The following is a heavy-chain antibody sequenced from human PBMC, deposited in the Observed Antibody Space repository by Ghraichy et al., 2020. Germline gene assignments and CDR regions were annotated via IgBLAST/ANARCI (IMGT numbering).Heavy chain of an antibody. Sequence: GGSLRLSCAASGFTVSSNYMSWVRQAPGKGLEWVSVIYSGGSTKYADSVKGRFTISRDNSKNTLYLQMNSLRAEDTAVYYCARDLLAAAGIYYYAMDVWGQGTTVTVSS. J-gene: IGHJ6*02. CDR3: ARDLLAAAGIYYYAMDV. V-gene: IGHV3-53*01. D-gene: IGHD6-13*01. CDR2: IYSGGST. CDR1: GFTVSSNY.